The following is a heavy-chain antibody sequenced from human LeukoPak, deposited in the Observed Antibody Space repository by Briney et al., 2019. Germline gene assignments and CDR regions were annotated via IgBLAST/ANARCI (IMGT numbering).Heavy chain of an antibody. CDR1: GYTFTGYY. CDR3: ARAWSVTGDVAIDY. D-gene: IGHD7-27*01. CDR2: INPNSGGT. Sequence: GASVKVSCKASGYTFTGYYMHWVRQAPGQGLEWMGWINPNSGGTNYAQKFQGWVTMTRDTSISTAYMELSRLRSDDTAVYYCARAWSVTGDVAIDYWGQGTLVTVSS. J-gene: IGHJ4*02. V-gene: IGHV1-2*04.